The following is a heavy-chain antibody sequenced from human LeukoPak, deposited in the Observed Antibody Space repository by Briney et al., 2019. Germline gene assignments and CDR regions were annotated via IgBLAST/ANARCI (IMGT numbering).Heavy chain of an antibody. J-gene: IGHJ4*02. V-gene: IGHV1-2*02. CDR3: APTAEAYTSWWKV. CDR2: INPDSGFT. D-gene: IGHD3-16*01. Sequence: GASVKVPCKASGYKFTDDYMHWVRQAPGQGLEFMGWINPDSGFTNYAQKFKGRVTMTRDTSNSTAYLEVRSLTSDDTAVYYCAPTAEAYTSWWKVWGQGTLVTVSS. CDR1: GYKFTDDY.